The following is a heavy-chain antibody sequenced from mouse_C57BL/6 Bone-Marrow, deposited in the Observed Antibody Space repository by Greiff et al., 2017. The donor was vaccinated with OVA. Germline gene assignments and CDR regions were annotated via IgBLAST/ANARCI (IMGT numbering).Heavy chain of an antibody. Sequence: VQLKESGPGLVKPSQSLSLTCSVTGYSITSGYSWNWIRQFPGNKLEWMGYISYDGSNNYNPSLKNRISITRDTSKNQFFLKLNSVTTEDTATYYCARNAYYSNYDYYAMDYWGQGTSVTVSS. D-gene: IGHD2-5*01. J-gene: IGHJ4*01. V-gene: IGHV3-6*01. CDR2: ISYDGSN. CDR3: ARNAYYSNYDYYAMDY. CDR1: GYSITSGYS.